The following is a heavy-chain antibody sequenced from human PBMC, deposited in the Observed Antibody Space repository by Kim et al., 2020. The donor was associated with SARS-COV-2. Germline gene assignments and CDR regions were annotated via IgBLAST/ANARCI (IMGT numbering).Heavy chain of an antibody. CDR2: NYK. J-gene: IGHJ4*02. V-gene: IGHV3-21*01. CDR3: TRDMTNSY. D-gene: IGHD2-8*01. Sequence: NYKYYVDSVKGRFTISRDNAKNSLFLQMNSLRAADTAVYYCTRDMTNSYWGQGTVVTVSS.